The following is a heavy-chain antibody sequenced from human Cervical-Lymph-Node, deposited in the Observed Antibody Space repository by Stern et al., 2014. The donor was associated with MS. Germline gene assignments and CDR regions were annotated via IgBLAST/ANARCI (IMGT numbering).Heavy chain of an antibody. J-gene: IGHJ6*02. CDR1: GYTFTSYY. CDR3: ARVYRSVDTDYYYGMDV. D-gene: IGHD5-18*01. V-gene: IGHV1-46*01. Sequence: VQLVQSGAEVKKPGASVKVSCKASGYTFTSYYMHWVRQAPGQGLEWMGIINTSGGSTSYEQKFQGRVTMTRDTSTSTVYMELSSLISEDTAVYYCARVYRSVDTDYYYGMDVWGQGTTVTVSS. CDR2: INTSGGST.